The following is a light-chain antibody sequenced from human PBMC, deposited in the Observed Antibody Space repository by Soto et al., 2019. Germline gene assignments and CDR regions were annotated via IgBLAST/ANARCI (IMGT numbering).Light chain of an antibody. CDR1: SSDVGGYNY. CDR2: EVS. CDR3: SSYAGSNNAYV. J-gene: IGLJ1*01. Sequence: QSVLTQPPSASGSTRQSVTISCTRTSSDVGGYNYVSWYQQHPGKAPKLMIYEVSKRPSGVPDRFSGSKSGNTASLTVSGLQAEDEADYYCSSYAGSNNAYVFGTGTKVTVL. V-gene: IGLV2-8*01.